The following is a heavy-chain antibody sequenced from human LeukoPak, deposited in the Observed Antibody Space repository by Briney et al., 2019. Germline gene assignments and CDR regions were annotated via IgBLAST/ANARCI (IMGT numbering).Heavy chain of an antibody. V-gene: IGHV3-21*01. CDR1: AFTFSGCS. D-gene: IGHD3-10*01. CDR2: ISSGSSDI. J-gene: IGHJ3*02. Sequence: PGGSLRLSCAASAFTFSGCSMNWVRQAPGKGLEWVSSISSGSSDIYYADSVKGRFTISRDNAKNSFYLQMNSLRAEDTAVYYCATTVRYGSGSYDAFDIWGQGTMVTVSS. CDR3: ATTVRYGSGSYDAFDI.